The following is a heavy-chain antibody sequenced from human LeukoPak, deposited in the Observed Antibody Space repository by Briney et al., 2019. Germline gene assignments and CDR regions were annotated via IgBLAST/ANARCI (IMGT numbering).Heavy chain of an antibody. Sequence: PGGSLRLSCAASGFTFSSYGMHWVRQAPGKGLEWVAVISYDGSNKYYADSVKGRFTISRDNSKNTLYLQMNSLRAEDTAVYYCAKDDYGDYAGGYNWFDPWGQGTLVTVSP. J-gene: IGHJ5*02. D-gene: IGHD4-17*01. V-gene: IGHV3-30*18. CDR1: GFTFSSYG. CDR3: AKDDYGDYAGGYNWFDP. CDR2: ISYDGSNK.